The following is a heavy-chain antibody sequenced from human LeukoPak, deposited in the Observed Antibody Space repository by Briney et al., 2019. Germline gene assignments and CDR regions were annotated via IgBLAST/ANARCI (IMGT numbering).Heavy chain of an antibody. D-gene: IGHD4-23*01. CDR1: GFTVSNNY. Sequence: GGSLRLSCAASGFTVSNNYMNWVRQAPGKGLGGVSVIFSGADTFYAGSVQGRFTISRDHSKNTLFLQMNSLRADDTAVYYCTGDAPAGGKLDYWGQGTLVTVSS. J-gene: IGHJ4*02. V-gene: IGHV3-66*01. CDR3: TGDAPAGGKLDY. CDR2: IFSGADT.